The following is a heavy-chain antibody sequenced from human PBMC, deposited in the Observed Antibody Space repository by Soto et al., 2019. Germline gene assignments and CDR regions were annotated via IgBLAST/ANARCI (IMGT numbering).Heavy chain of an antibody. CDR1: GGSISSYY. Sequence: QVQLQESGPGLVKPSETLSLTCTVSGGSISSYYWSWIRQPPGKGLEWIGYMYNTGSTVYNPSLKSRITISVDTAKNQFSLKLNAVTAADTAVYYCARDLWGYCGTDCSPLDVWGQGTTVTVSS. CDR3: ARDLWGYCGTDCSPLDV. J-gene: IGHJ6*02. CDR2: MYNTGST. D-gene: IGHD2-21*02. V-gene: IGHV4-59*01.